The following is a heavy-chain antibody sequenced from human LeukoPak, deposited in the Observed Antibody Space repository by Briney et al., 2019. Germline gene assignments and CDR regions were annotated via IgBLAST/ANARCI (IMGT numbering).Heavy chain of an antibody. V-gene: IGHV4-39*07. CDR2: IYYSGST. Sequence: PSETLSLTCTVSGVSISSSSYYWGWIRQPPGKGLEWIGSIYYSGSTYYNPSLKSRVTISVDTSKNQFSLKLSSVTAADTAVYYCARCAWGSGWYHGKYYFDYWGQGTLVTVSS. CDR3: ARCAWGSGWYHGKYYFDY. CDR1: GVSISSSSYY. D-gene: IGHD6-19*01. J-gene: IGHJ4*02.